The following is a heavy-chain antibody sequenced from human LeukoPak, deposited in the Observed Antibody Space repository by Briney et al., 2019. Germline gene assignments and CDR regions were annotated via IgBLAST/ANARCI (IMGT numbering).Heavy chain of an antibody. Sequence: SVNVSFKASGGTFSIYAISWVRQAPGQGLEWMGGTIPIFGTANYAQKFQGRVTITVDESTSTAYMEMSSLRSEDTAVYYCASSGSSCSSTSCYSPFDYWGQGTLVTVSS. D-gene: IGHD2-2*01. CDR1: GGTFSIYA. CDR2: TIPIFGTA. J-gene: IGHJ4*02. V-gene: IGHV1-69*13. CDR3: ASSGSSCSSTSCYSPFDY.